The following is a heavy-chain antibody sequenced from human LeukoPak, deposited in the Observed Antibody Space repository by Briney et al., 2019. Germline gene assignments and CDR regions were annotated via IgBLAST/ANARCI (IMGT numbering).Heavy chain of an antibody. D-gene: IGHD5-18*01. V-gene: IGHV3-30*03. CDR3: ARAHNPLWIQLPVGAFDY. J-gene: IGHJ4*02. Sequence: GGSLRLSCAASGFTFSSYGMHWVRQAPGKGLEWVAVISYDGSNKYYADSVKGRFTISRDNSKNTLYLQMNSLRAEDTAVYYCARAHNPLWIQLPVGAFDYWGQGTLVTVSS. CDR2: ISYDGSNK. CDR1: GFTFSSYG.